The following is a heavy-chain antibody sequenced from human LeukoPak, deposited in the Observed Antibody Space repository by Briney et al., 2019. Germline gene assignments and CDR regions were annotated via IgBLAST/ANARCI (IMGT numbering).Heavy chain of an antibody. CDR3: ARRAAGRPGADYFQH. CDR2: IWDDGSNK. D-gene: IGHD3-10*01. J-gene: IGHJ1*01. V-gene: IGHV3-33*01. CDR1: GLNFNDYD. Sequence: GGSLRLSCAASGLNFNDYDMDWVRQAPGKGPEWVAVIWDDGSNKYYAESVKGRFTISRDNAKNSLYLQMNSLRDEDTAVYYCARRAAGRPGADYFQHWGQGILVTVSS.